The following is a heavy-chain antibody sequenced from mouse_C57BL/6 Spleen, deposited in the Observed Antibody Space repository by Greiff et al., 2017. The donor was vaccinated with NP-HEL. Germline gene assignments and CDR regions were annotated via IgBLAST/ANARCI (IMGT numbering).Heavy chain of an antibody. J-gene: IGHJ3*01. V-gene: IGHV1-19*01. D-gene: IGHD6-1*01. CDR1: GYTFTDYY. Sequence: EVQLQQSGPVLVKPGASVKMSCKASGYTFTDYYMNWVKQSHGKSLEWIGVINPYNGGTSYNQKCKGKATLTVDKSSSTAYMERNSLTSEDSAVYYCARRDLHGWFAYWGQGTLVTVSA. CDR2: INPYNGGT. CDR3: ARRDLHGWFAY.